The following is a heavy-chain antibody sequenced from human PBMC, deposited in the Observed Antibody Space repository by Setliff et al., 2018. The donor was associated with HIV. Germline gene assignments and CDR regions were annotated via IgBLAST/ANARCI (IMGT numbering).Heavy chain of an antibody. V-gene: IGHV4-34*09. J-gene: IGHJ3*02. CDR2: INHSGRT. D-gene: IGHD7-27*01. CDR3: ARAITGDSHFDI. Sequence: PSETLSLTCAVSGGSFSVYYWRWIRQPPGKGLEWIGEINHSGRTNYNPSLKSLVTISVDTSKNQFSLKLSSVTAADTAVYYCARAITGDSHFDIWGQGTMVTVSS. CDR1: GGSFSVYY.